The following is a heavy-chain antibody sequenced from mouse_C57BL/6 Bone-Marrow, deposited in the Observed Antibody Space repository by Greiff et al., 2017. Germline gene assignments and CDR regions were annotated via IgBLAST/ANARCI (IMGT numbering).Heavy chain of an antibody. Sequence: QVQLQQPGTELVKPGASVKLSCKASGYTFTSYWMHWVKQRPGQGLEWIGNINPSNGGTNYNEKFKSKATLTVDKSSSTAYMQLSSLTSEDSAVYYCARSRFRTTVVAWYFDVWGTGTTVTVSS. D-gene: IGHD1-1*01. V-gene: IGHV1-53*01. J-gene: IGHJ1*03. CDR2: INPSNGGT. CDR3: ARSRFRTTVVAWYFDV. CDR1: GYTFTSYW.